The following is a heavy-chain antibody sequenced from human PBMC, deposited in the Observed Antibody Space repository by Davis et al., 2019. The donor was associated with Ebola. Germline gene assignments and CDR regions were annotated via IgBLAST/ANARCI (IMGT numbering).Heavy chain of an antibody. J-gene: IGHJ6*02. CDR1: EFTFSDYY. D-gene: IGHD1-1*01. Sequence: GGSLRLSCAASEFTFSDYYMTWIRQAPGKGLEWVSTISSSSTYTNYADSVWGRFTISRDNANNLLYLQMNRLRVDDTAVYYCARENAALQLEVLIHHYGMDVWGQGTTVIVSS. V-gene: IGHV3-11*06. CDR3: ARENAALQLEVLIHHYGMDV. CDR2: ISSSSTYT.